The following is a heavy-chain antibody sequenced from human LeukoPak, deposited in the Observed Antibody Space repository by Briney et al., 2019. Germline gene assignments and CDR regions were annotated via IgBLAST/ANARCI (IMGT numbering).Heavy chain of an antibody. Sequence: SQTLSLTCAISGDSVSSNSAAWNWIRQSPSRGLEWLGRTYYRSKWYNDYAVSVKSRITINPDTSENQFSLQLNSVTPEDTAVYYCASQTGDLYELGYWGQGTLVTVSS. CDR3: ASQTGDLYELGY. D-gene: IGHD7-27*01. CDR2: TYYRSKWYN. V-gene: IGHV6-1*01. J-gene: IGHJ4*02. CDR1: GDSVSSNSAA.